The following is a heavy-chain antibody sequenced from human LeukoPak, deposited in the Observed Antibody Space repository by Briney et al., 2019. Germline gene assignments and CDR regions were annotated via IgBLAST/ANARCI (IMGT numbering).Heavy chain of an antibody. J-gene: IGHJ4*02. D-gene: IGHD6-19*01. CDR2: IIPIFGTA. V-gene: IGHV1-69*06. CDR1: GGTFSSYA. CDR3: ARGEAVAPIDY. Sequence: ASVKVSCKASGGTFSSYAISWVRQAPGQGLEWMGGIIPIFGTANYAQKFQGRVTITADKSTSTAYMELSSLRSEDTAVYYCARGEAVAPIDYWGQGSLVTVSS.